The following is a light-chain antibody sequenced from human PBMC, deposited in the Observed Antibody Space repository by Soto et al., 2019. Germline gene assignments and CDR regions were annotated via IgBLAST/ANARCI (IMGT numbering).Light chain of an antibody. CDR3: AAWDDSLNGYV. Sequence: QSVLTQPPSASGTPGQRVTISCSGSTSNIGSNTVNWFQQLPGTAPKLLIHSNNQRPSGVPGRFSGSKSGTSASLAISELQSEDEADYFCAAWDDSLNGYVFGTGTTVTVL. CDR2: SNN. CDR1: TSNIGSNT. V-gene: IGLV1-44*01. J-gene: IGLJ1*01.